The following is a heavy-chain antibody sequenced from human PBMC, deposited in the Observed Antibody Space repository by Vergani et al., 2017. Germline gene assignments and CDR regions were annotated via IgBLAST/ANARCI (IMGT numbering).Heavy chain of an antibody. Sequence: QVQLQQWGAGLLKPSGTLSLTCAVSGGSISSSNWWSWVRQPPGKGLEWIGEIYHSGSTNYNPSLKSRVTISVDKSKNQFSLKLSSVTAADTAVYYCARARLRLGAFDLWGQGTMVTVSS. D-gene: IGHD5/OR15-5a*01. V-gene: IGHV4-4*02. CDR2: IYHSGST. J-gene: IGHJ3*01. CDR1: GGSISSSNW. CDR3: ARARLRLGAFDL.